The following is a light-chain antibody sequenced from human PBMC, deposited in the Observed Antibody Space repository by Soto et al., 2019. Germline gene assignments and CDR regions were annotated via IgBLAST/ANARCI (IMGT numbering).Light chain of an antibody. CDR2: DGS. CDR3: CSYAGSSTSLYV. Sequence: QSVLTQPASVSGAPGQSITISCTGTSSDVGSYNLVSWYQQHPGKAPKLMISDGSKRPSGVSNRFSGSKSGNTASLTISGLQAEDEADYYCCSYAGSSTSLYVFGTGTKVTVL. V-gene: IGLV2-23*01. CDR1: SSDVGSYNL. J-gene: IGLJ1*01.